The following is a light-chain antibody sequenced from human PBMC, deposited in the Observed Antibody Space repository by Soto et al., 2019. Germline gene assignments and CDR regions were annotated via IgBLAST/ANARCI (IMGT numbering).Light chain of an antibody. J-gene: IGKJ5*01. Sequence: DIQMTQSPSSVSASLGDRVTITCRASQGIRSWLAWYQQKPGTAPKLLIYAASTLQSGVPSRSSGSGSGTDFSLTISSLQPDDFATYYCQQANSFPITFGQGTRLEIK. CDR3: QQANSFPIT. CDR2: AAS. CDR1: QGIRSW. V-gene: IGKV1-12*01.